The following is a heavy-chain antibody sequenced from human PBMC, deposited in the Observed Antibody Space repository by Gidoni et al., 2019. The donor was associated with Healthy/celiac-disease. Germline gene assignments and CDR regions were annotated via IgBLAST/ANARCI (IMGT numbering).Heavy chain of an antibody. D-gene: IGHD4-17*01. J-gene: IGHJ4*02. Sequence: QVQLQQWGAGLLKPSETLSLTCAVYGGSFSGYYWSWIRQPPGKGLEWIGEINHSGSTNYNPSLKSRVTISVDTSKNQFSLKLSSVTAADTAVYYCARGAPRWYTVTTYFDYWGQGTLVTVSS. CDR1: GGSFSGYY. V-gene: IGHV4-34*01. CDR3: ARGAPRWYTVTTYFDY. CDR2: INHSGST.